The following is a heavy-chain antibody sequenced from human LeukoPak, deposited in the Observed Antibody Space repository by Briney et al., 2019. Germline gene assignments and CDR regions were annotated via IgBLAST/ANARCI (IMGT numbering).Heavy chain of an antibody. Sequence: GGSLRLSCAASGFTFSSYWMSWVRQAPGKGLEWVANIKQDGSEKYYVDSVKGRFTISRDNAKNSLYLQMNSLRAEDTAVYYCARYDSTIFGVVHHAFDIWGQGTMVTVSS. J-gene: IGHJ3*02. CDR3: ARYDSTIFGVVHHAFDI. V-gene: IGHV3-7*01. D-gene: IGHD3-3*01. CDR2: IKQDGSEK. CDR1: GFTFSSYW.